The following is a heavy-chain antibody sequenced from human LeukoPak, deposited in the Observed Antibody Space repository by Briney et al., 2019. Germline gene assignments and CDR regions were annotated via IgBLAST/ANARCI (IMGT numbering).Heavy chain of an antibody. V-gene: IGHV3-53*01. CDR3: ARFGYYGSGSSVDY. CDR2: IYSGGST. Sequence: PGGSLRLSCAASGFTVSSNYMSWVRQAPGKGLEWVSVIYSGGSTYYADSVKGRFTISRDNSKNTLYLQMNSLRAEDTAVYYCARFGYYGSGSSVDYWGQGTLVTVSS. D-gene: IGHD3-10*01. J-gene: IGHJ4*02. CDR1: GFTVSSNY.